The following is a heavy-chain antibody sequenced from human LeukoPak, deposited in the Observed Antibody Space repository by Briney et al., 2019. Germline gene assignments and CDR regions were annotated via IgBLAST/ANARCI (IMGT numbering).Heavy chain of an antibody. CDR1: GFTFTNAW. J-gene: IGHJ4*02. Sequence: PGGSLRLPCAASGFTFTNAWMSWVRQAPGKGLEWVGRIKSKTDGGTTDYAAPVKGRFTILRDDSKNTLYLQMNSLKTEDTAVYYCTGSNGYHLPQYYFDYWGQGTLVTVSS. V-gene: IGHV3-15*01. CDR2: IKSKTDGGTT. CDR3: TGSNGYHLPQYYFDY. D-gene: IGHD3-22*01.